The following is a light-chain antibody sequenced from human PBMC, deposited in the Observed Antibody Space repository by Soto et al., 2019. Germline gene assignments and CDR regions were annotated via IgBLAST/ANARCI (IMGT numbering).Light chain of an antibody. CDR3: LHYGSSPPLT. CDR2: GAS. V-gene: IGKV3-20*01. Sequence: EFVLTQSPGTLSLSPGDRATLPCRASQSISSTFLAWYQQKPGQPPSHLFYGASTRATGIPDRFSGSGTRTDFTLIISTLKPDDFALYYCLHYGSSPPLTFGGGTKVEI. J-gene: IGKJ4*01. CDR1: QSISSTF.